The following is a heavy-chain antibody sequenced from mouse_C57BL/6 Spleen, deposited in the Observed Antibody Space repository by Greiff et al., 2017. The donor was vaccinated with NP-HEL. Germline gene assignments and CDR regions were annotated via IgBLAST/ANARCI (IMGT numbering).Heavy chain of an antibody. CDR3: ARGAMVTTAEFAY. CDR1: GYAFSSYW. J-gene: IGHJ3*01. Sequence: QVQLQQSGAELVKPGASVKISCKASGYAFSSYWMNWVKQRPGKGLEWIGQIYPGDGDTNYNGKFKGKATLTADKSSSTAYMQLSSLTSEDSAVYFCARGAMVTTAEFAYWGQGTLVTVSA. V-gene: IGHV1-80*01. CDR2: IYPGDGDT. D-gene: IGHD2-2*01.